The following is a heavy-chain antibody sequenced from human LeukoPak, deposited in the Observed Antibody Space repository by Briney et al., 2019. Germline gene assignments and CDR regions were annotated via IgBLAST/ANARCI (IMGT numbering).Heavy chain of an antibody. J-gene: IGHJ4*02. Sequence: GGSLRFSCVASGFIFSTYGLHWVRQSPGRGLEWVAVIWYDGSQRYYADSVKGRFTISRDDSQNTIYLQMDSLRAEDTAVYYCATSSPRNYFDHWGQGTLVTVSS. CDR3: ATSSPRNYFDH. CDR2: IWYDGSQR. D-gene: IGHD1-14*01. V-gene: IGHV3-33*01. CDR1: GFIFSTYG.